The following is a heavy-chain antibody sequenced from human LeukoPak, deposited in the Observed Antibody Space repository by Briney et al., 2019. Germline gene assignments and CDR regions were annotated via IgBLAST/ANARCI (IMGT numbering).Heavy chain of an antibody. D-gene: IGHD6-6*01. CDR3: ARDAGYSSSSKDAFDI. J-gene: IGHJ3*02. Sequence: SVNVSCKASGGTFSSYAISWVRQAPGHGLEWMGRFIPIFGTANYAQKFQGRVTITTDESTSTAYMELSSLRSEDTAVYYCARDAGYSSSSKDAFDIWGQGTMVTVSS. CDR1: GGTFSSYA. CDR2: FIPIFGTA. V-gene: IGHV1-69*05.